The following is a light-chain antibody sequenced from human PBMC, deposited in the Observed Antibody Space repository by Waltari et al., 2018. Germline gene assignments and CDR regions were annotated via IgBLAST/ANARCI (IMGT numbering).Light chain of an antibody. CDR1: SGINVGTYR. CDR3: MIWHGSAAV. V-gene: IGLV5-45*03. J-gene: IGLJ7*01. Sequence: QAVLTQPSSLSATPGASASPTCTLRSGINVGTYRLSWYQQKPGSPPQYLLRYKSDSDKQQGSGVPSRFSGSKDVSANAGILLISGLQSEDEADYYCMIWHGSAAVFGGGTQLTVL. CDR2: YKSDSDK.